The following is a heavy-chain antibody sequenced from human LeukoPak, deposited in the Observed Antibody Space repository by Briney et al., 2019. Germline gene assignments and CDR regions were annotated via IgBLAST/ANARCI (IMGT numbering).Heavy chain of an antibody. CDR1: GYTFTSYY. J-gene: IGHJ4*02. V-gene: IGHV1-46*01. CDR3: ARVPRYYYDSSGYYFDY. CDR2: INPSGGST. Sequence: GASVKVPCKASGYTFTSYYMHWVRQAPGQGLEWMGIINPSGGSTSYAQKFQGRVTMTRDTSTSTVYMELSSLRSEDTAVYYCARVPRYYYDSSGYYFDYWGQGTLVTVSS. D-gene: IGHD3-22*01.